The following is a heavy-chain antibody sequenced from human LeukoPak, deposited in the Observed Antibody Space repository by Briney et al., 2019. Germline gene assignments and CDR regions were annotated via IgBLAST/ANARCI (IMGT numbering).Heavy chain of an antibody. CDR2: ISWDGGST. D-gene: IGHD2-21*01. CDR3: AKDNGYCGGDCYSLFDY. V-gene: IGHV3-43D*03. CDR1: GFTFDDYA. Sequence: GGSLRLSCAASGFTFDDYAMHWVRQAPGKGLEWVSLISWDGGSTYYADSVKGRFTISRDNSKNSLYLQMNSLRAEDTALYYCAKDNGYCGGDCYSLFDYWGQGTLVTVSS. J-gene: IGHJ4*02.